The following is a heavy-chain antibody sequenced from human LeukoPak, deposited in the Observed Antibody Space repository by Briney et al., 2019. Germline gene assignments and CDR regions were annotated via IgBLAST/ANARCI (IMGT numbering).Heavy chain of an antibody. CDR3: ARDLSQITIFGVVRLIDY. D-gene: IGHD3-3*01. J-gene: IGHJ4*02. V-gene: IGHV4-39*07. Sequence: SETLSLTCTVSGGSISSSSYYWGWIRQPPGKGLEWIGSIYYSGSTYYNPSLKSRVTISVDTSKNQFSLKLSSVTAADTAVYYCARDLSQITIFGVVRLIDYWGQGTLVTVSS. CDR1: GGSISSSSYY. CDR2: IYYSGST.